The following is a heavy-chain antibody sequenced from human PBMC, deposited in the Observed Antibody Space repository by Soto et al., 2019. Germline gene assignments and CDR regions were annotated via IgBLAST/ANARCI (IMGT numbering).Heavy chain of an antibody. CDR2: ISSSSSYI. V-gene: IGHV3-21*01. J-gene: IGHJ6*03. CDR3: ARDQVVGYRDNRSYYYYLDV. CDR1: GFTFSSYS. D-gene: IGHD1-26*01. Sequence: EVQLVESGGGLVKPGGSLRLSCAASGFTFSSYSMNWVRQAPGKGLEWVSSISSSSSYIYYADSVKGRFTISRDNAKNSLYLQMNSLRAEDTAVYYCARDQVVGYRDNRSYYYYLDVWGKGTTVTVAS.